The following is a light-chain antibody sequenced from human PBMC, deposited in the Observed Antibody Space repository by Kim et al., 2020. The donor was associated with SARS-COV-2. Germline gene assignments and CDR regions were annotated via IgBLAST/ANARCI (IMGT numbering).Light chain of an antibody. CDR3: QQDNSYPRT. CDR2: PAS. CDR1: QGIGSW. Sequence: DIQMTQSPSSMSASVGERVTMTCRASQGIGSWLAWYQQKPGKAPKVLIYPASSLQSGVPSRFSGSGSGTEFNLTISSLQPEDVAIYYWQQDNSYPRTFAGGTKVEI. J-gene: IGKJ4*01. V-gene: IGKV1-12*01.